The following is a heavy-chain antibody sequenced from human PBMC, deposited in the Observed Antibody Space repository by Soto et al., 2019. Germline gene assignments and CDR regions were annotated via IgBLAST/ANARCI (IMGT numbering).Heavy chain of an antibody. D-gene: IGHD6-19*01. CDR3: ARDQGIAVAVFDY. CDR1: GGSVTSGSYY. J-gene: IGHJ4*02. Sequence: QVQLQESGPGLVKPSETLSLTCTVSGGSVTSGSYYWSWIRQPPGKGLEWIGYIYYSGSTNYNPSLKSRVXXSXDXXKTHTSLKLNSVTAADTGVYYCARDQGIAVAVFDYWGQGTLVSVSS. CDR2: IYYSGST. V-gene: IGHV4-61*03.